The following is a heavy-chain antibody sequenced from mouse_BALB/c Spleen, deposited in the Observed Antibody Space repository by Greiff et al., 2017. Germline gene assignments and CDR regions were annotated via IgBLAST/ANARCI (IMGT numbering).Heavy chain of an antibody. J-gene: IGHJ4*01. CDR2: ISSGSSTI. V-gene: IGHV5-17*02. CDR1: GFTFSSFG. Sequence: EVKLMESGGGLVQPGGSRKLSCAASGFTFSSFGMHWVRQAPEKGLEWVAYISSGSSTIYYADTVKGRFTISRDNPKNTLFLQMTSLRSEDTAMYYCARSKYYYAMDYWGQGTSVTVSS. CDR3: ARSKYYYAMDY.